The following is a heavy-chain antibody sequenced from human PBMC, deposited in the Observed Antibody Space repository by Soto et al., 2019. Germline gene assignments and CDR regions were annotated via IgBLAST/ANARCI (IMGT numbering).Heavy chain of an antibody. V-gene: IGHV3-48*01. CDR3: VRDQFWAFDN. CDR2: ITNRGSE. D-gene: IGHD3-16*01. Sequence: GGSLRLSCDASGFIFSSFTMNWVRQAPGKGLEWLAYITNRGSEYYVDSVKGRFTISRDNARNSLYLQMNSLRADDTAVYYCVRDQFWAFDNWGQGTLVTVSS. CDR1: GFIFSSFT. J-gene: IGHJ4*02.